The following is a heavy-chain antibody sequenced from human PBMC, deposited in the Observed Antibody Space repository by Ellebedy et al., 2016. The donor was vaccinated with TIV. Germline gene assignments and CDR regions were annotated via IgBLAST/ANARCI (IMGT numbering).Heavy chain of an antibody. D-gene: IGHD3-22*01. Sequence: GESLKISCAASGFTFSSYAMSWVRQAPGQGLEWVSGFGVSGDATYYADSVKGRFTISRDNSKNTLYLQMNSLRAEDTAKYYCAKGRGGGSDTSAPRYYFDYWGLGTLVTVSS. CDR2: FGVSGDAT. CDR3: AKGRGGGSDTSAPRYYFDY. J-gene: IGHJ4*02. V-gene: IGHV3-23*01. CDR1: GFTFSSYA.